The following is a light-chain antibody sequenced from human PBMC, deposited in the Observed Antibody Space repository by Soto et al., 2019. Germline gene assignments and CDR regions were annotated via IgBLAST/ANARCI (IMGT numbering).Light chain of an antibody. Sequence: DVVMTQSPLSLHVTLGQPASISCRSSQSLVYSDGNTYLNLFHQRPGQSPRRMSYKVSKRDSGVPNRFSSSGSRTDFTMKISRVEAEDVGVYYCMQGTYWPRLTFGGAPKMETK. V-gene: IGKV2-30*01. J-gene: IGKJ4*01. CDR2: KVS. CDR1: QSLVYSDGNTY. CDR3: MQGTYWPRLT.